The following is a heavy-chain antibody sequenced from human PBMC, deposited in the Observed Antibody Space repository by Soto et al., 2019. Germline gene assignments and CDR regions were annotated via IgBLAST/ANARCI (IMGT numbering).Heavy chain of an antibody. J-gene: IGHJ4*02. CDR2: VYYSGST. D-gene: IGHD6-6*01. CDR1: GDSVNSGSYY. CDR3: ARAAAPRYPGY. V-gene: IGHV4-61*01. Sequence: QVQLQESGPGLVKPSETLSLTCTVSGDSVNSGSYYWSWIRQLPGKGLEWIGYVYYSGSTNYNPSLKSRVTISIDTSKNQFSLKLSSVAAADTAVYYCARAAAPRYPGYWGQGTLVTVSS.